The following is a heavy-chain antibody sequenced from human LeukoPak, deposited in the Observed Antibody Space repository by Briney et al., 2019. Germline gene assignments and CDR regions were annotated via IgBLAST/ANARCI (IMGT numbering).Heavy chain of an antibody. V-gene: IGHV4-59*01. CDR3: ARRDSPFDL. Sequence: PSETLSLTCTVSGGSISSFYWSWIRQPPGKGLEWIGYIYYSGSTNYNPSLKSRVTISVDTSKKQFSLKVRSVTAADTAVYYCARRDSPFDLWGRGTLVTVS. CDR1: GGSISSFY. CDR2: IYYSGST. J-gene: IGHJ2*01. D-gene: IGHD3-22*01.